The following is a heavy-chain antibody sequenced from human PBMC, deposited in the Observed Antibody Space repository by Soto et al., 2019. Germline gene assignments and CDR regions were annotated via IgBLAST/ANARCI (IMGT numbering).Heavy chain of an antibody. Sequence: EVQLVESGGGLVRPGGSLRLTCAVSGFTFSKAWMSWVRQAPGKGLEWVGRIKSKTDGGTTDYAAPVKGRFTISRDDSKNTLYLQMNSLTTEDTALYYCTTSFYYDRDDYWGQGTLVTVSS. J-gene: IGHJ4*02. CDR1: GFTFSKAW. D-gene: IGHD3-22*01. CDR3: TTSFYYDRDDY. V-gene: IGHV3-15*01. CDR2: IKSKTDGGTT.